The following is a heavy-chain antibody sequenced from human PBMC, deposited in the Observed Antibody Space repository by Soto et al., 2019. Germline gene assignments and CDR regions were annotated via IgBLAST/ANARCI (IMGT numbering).Heavy chain of an antibody. Sequence: GGSLSLSCAASGFTFSSFSMNWVRQAPGKGLEWLSSITGSSSSIYYADSVKGRFTISRDNSKNTLYLQMNSLRAEDTAVYYCAKDPVWYYDSSGYYVYWGQGTLVTVSS. CDR1: GFTFSSFS. CDR2: ITGSSSSI. V-gene: IGHV3-23*01. D-gene: IGHD3-22*01. J-gene: IGHJ4*02. CDR3: AKDPVWYYDSSGYYVY.